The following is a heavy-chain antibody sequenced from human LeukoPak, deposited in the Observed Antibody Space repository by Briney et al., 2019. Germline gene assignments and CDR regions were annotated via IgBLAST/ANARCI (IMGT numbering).Heavy chain of an antibody. CDR2: IYTNGNT. D-gene: IGHD5-12*01. CDR3: ARGIGGYDPTDWFDP. Sequence: SETLSLTCTVSGGSVSSGSDYWSWIRQPAGKGLKWIGRIYTNGNTNSNPSLKSRVTISIDTSKNQFSLKLSSVTAADTAVYYCARGIGGYDPTDWFDPWGQGTLVTVSS. J-gene: IGHJ5*02. CDR1: GGSVSSGSDY. V-gene: IGHV4-61*02.